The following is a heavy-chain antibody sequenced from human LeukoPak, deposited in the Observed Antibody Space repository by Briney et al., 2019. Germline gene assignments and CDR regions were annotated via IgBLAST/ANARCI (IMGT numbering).Heavy chain of an antibody. CDR2: INHSGST. V-gene: IGHV4-34*01. J-gene: IGHJ4*02. Sequence: PSETLSLTCAVYGGSFSGYYWSWIRQPPGKGLEWIGEINHSGSTNYNPSLKSRVTISVDTSKNQFSLKLSSVTAADTAVYYCASGGSALRYFDWLSPFDYWGQGTLVAVSS. CDR1: GGSFSGYY. CDR3: ASGGSALRYFDWLSPFDY. D-gene: IGHD3-9*01.